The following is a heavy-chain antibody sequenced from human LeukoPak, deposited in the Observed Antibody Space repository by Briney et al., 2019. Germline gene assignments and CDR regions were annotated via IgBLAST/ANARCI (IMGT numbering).Heavy chain of an antibody. CDR3: ASAGAYGDRYLFDY. CDR2: ISSNGGST. Sequence: GGPLRLSCAASGFTFSSYAMHWVRQAPGKGLEYVSAISSNGGSTYYANSVKGRFTISRDNSKNTLYLQMGSLRAEDMAVYYCASAGAYGDRYLFDYWGQGTLVTVSS. CDR1: GFTFSSYA. V-gene: IGHV3-64*01. D-gene: IGHD4-17*01. J-gene: IGHJ4*02.